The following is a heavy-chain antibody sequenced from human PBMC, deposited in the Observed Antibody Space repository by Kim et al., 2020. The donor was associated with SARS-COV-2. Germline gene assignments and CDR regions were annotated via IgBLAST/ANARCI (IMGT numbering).Heavy chain of an antibody. CDR1: GYTFTGYY. J-gene: IGHJ4*02. CDR3: ARARNNYDILTGSEFDY. V-gene: IGHV1-2*02. D-gene: IGHD3-9*01. CDR2: INPNSGGT. Sequence: ASVKVSCKASGYTFTGYYMHWVRQAPGQGLEWMGWINPNSGGTNYAQKFQGRVTMTRDTSISTAYMELSRLRSDDTAVYYCARARNNYDILTGSEFDYWGQGTLVTVSS.